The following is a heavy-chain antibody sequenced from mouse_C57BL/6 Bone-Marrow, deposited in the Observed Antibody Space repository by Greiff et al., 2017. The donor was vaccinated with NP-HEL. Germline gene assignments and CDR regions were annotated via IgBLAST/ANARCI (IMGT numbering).Heavy chain of an antibody. J-gene: IGHJ3*01. CDR2: INPSSGYT. V-gene: IGHV1-4*01. CDR1: GYTFTSYT. Sequence: QVQLQQSGAELARPGASVKMSCKASGYTFTSYTMHWVKQRPGQGLEWIGYINPSSGYTKYNQKFKDKATLTADKSSSTAYMQRSSLTSEDSAVYSCARHYGSSYEFAYWGQGTLVTVSA. CDR3: ARHYGSSYEFAY. D-gene: IGHD1-1*01.